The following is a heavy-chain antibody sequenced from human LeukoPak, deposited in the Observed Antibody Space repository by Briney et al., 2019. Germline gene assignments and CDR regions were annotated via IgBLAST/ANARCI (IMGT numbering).Heavy chain of an antibody. J-gene: IGHJ6*02. CDR2: ISAYNGNT. CDR3: ARNGYCSSTSCYRFHYYYYYGMDV. CDR1: GYTFTSYG. D-gene: IGHD2-2*02. V-gene: IGHV1-18*01. Sequence: GASVKVSCKASGYTFTSYGISWVRQAPGQGLEWMGWISAYNGNTNYAQKLQGRVTMTTDTSTSTAYMELRSLRSDDTAVYYCARNGYCSSTSCYRFHYYYYYGMDVWGQGTTVTVSS.